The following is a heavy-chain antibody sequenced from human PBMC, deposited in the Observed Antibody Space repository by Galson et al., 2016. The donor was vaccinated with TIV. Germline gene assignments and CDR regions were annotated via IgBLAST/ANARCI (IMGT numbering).Heavy chain of an antibody. Sequence: IYAQRFKGRVTMTDDTSTDTSSLELRRLRSDDTAVYFCATARLGIFNYFDSWGQGTLVTVSS. J-gene: IGHJ4*02. D-gene: IGHD3-9*01. CDR3: ATARLGIFNYFDS. V-gene: IGHV1-24*01.